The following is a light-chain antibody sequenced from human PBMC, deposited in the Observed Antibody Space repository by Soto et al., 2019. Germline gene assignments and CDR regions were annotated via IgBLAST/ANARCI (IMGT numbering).Light chain of an antibody. CDR3: QQYDNLPLI. Sequence: IQMTQSPSSRSASVGERVTITFQATQDIRKYLNWYQQKPGKAPKLLIYDASSLETGVPSRFSGSGSGTDFTLTISSLQPEDFATYYCQQYDNLPLIFGQGTRLEIK. CDR1: QDIRKY. V-gene: IGKV1-33*01. CDR2: DAS. J-gene: IGKJ5*01.